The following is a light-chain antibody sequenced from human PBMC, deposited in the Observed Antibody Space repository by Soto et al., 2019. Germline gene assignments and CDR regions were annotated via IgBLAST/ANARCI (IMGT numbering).Light chain of an antibody. J-gene: IGKJ4*01. CDR2: RAS. V-gene: IGKV3-20*01. CDR3: QPYSSFPLT. CDR1: QSVSSDY. Sequence: EIVLTQSPGTLSLSPGVRATLSCRSSQSVSSDYLAWYQPKPGQTPKVLIYRASSRATGMPDRFSGSGSGTDFTLTISRLAAADFAVYYCQPYSSFPLTFGGGNKVEIK.